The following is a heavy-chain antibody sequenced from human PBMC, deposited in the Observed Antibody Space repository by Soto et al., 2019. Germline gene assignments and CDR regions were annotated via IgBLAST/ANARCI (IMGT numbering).Heavy chain of an antibody. CDR1: GGSISSSNW. CDR3: ARVFTPNIAAAGTFDY. D-gene: IGHD6-13*01. V-gene: IGHV4-4*02. J-gene: IGHJ4*02. CDR2: IFHSGST. Sequence: PSETLSLTCAVSGGSISSSNWWSWVRQPPGKGLEWIGEIFHSGSTNYNPSLKSRVTISVDKSNNQFFLKLSSVTAADTAVYYCARVFTPNIAAAGTFDYWGQGTLVTVSS.